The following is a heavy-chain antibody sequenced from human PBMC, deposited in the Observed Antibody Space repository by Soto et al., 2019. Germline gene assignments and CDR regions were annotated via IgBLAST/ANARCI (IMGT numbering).Heavy chain of an antibody. CDR1: GFTFSTYP. CDR3: ARIGNYGSAFDI. D-gene: IGHD1-7*01. Sequence: QVQLVESGGGVVQPGRSLRLSCAASGFTFSTYPMHWVRQAPGKGLEWVALISYDGNNKYYADSVKGRFTISRDNSKNTLYLQMNSLRAEDTAVYYCARIGNYGSAFDIWGQGTMVTVSS. V-gene: IGHV3-30-3*01. CDR2: ISYDGNNK. J-gene: IGHJ3*02.